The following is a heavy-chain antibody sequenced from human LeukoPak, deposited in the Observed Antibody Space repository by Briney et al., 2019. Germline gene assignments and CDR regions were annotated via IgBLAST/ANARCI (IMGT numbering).Heavy chain of an antibody. Sequence: TGGSLRLSCAASGFTFSSYGMTWVRQAPGKGLEWVSSIGSRSYIYYADSVKGRFTISRDNAKNSLYLQMNSLRAEDTAVYYCAREDDYLSLWGAFDIWGQGTMVTVSS. CDR2: IGSRSYI. J-gene: IGHJ3*02. CDR3: AREDDYLSLWGAFDI. D-gene: IGHD4/OR15-4a*01. V-gene: IGHV3-21*01. CDR1: GFTFSSYG.